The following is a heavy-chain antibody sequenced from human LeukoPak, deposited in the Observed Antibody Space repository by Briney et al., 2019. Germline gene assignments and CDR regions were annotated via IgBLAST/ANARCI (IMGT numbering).Heavy chain of an antibody. J-gene: IGHJ4*02. V-gene: IGHV3-66*01. Sequence: GGSLRLSCAASGFTVSSSYMSWVRQAPGKGLEWVSVIFSGYGTYYADSVKGRFTISRDNSKNTLYLQMNSLRAEDTAVYYCARDPYYWGQGTLVTVSS. CDR2: IFSGYGT. CDR3: ARDPYY. CDR1: GFTVSSSY.